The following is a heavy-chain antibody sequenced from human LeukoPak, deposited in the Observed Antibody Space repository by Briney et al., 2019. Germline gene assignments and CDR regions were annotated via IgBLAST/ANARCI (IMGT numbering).Heavy chain of an antibody. D-gene: IGHD3-10*01. V-gene: IGHV3-23*01. Sequence: GGSLRLSCAASRFTFSSYALTWVRQAPGKGLEWVSGISASGGSTYYADSVKGRFTISRDNSKNTLYLQMNSLRAEDTAVYYCRSPPMVRGVIIDRDYWGQGTLVTVSS. CDR1: RFTFSSYA. CDR3: RSPPMVRGVIIDRDY. CDR2: ISASGGST. J-gene: IGHJ4*02.